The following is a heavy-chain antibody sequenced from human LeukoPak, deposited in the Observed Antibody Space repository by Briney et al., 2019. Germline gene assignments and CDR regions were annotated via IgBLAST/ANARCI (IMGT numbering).Heavy chain of an antibody. D-gene: IGHD6-13*01. CDR2: IYTSGST. CDR3: ARFSSSWYYFDY. Sequence: SETLSLTCTVSGGSISSYYWSWIRQPPGKGLEWIGYIYTSGSTNYNPSLKSRVTISVDTSKNQFSLKLSSVTAADTAVYYCARFSSSWYYFDYWGQGTLVTVSP. V-gene: IGHV4-4*09. J-gene: IGHJ4*02. CDR1: GGSISSYY.